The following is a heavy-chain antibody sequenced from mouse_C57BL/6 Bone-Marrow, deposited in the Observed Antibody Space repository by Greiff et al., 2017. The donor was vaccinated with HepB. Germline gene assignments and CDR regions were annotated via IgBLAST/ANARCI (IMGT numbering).Heavy chain of an antibody. J-gene: IGHJ2*01. V-gene: IGHV1-52*01. CDR1: GYTFTSYW. CDR3: ARWGYGYDGRFYFDY. Sequence: QVQLQQPGAELVRPGSSVKLSCKASGYTFTSYWMHWVKQRPIQGLEWIGNIDPSDSETHYNQKFKDKATLTVDKSSSTAYMQVSSLTSEDSAVYYCARWGYGYDGRFYFDYWGQGTTLTVSS. CDR2: IDPSDSET. D-gene: IGHD2-2*01.